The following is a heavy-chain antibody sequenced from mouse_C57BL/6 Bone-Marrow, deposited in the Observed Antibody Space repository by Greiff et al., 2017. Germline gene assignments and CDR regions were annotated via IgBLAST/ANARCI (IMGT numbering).Heavy chain of an antibody. CDR1: GYTFTSYG. CDR2: IYPRSGNT. Sequence: QVQLKESGAELARPGASVKLSCKASGYTFTSYGISWVKQRTGQGLEWIGEIYPRSGNTYYNEKFKGKATLTADKSSSTAYMELRSLTSEDSAVYFYAREGDYYGSSSGFDYWGQGTTLTVSS. D-gene: IGHD1-1*01. J-gene: IGHJ2*01. CDR3: AREGDYYGSSSGFDY. V-gene: IGHV1-81*01.